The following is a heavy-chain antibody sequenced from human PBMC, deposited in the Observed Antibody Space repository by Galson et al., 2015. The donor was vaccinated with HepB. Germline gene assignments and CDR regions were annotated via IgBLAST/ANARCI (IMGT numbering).Heavy chain of an antibody. V-gene: IGHV3-15*01. D-gene: IGHD1-26*01. J-gene: IGHJ4*02. CDR2: IKSKTDGGTT. Sequence: SLRLSCAASGFTFSNAWMSWVRQAPGKGLEWVGRIKSKTDGGTTDYAAPVKGRFTISRDDSKNTLYLQMNSLKTEDTAVYYCTTDLYTYSGSYLGDWGQGTLVTVSS. CDR1: GFTFSNAW. CDR3: TTDLYTYSGSYLGD.